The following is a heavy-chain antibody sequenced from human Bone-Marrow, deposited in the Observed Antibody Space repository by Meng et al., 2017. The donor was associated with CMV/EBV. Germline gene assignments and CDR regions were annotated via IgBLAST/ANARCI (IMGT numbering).Heavy chain of an antibody. CDR1: GGSFSGYY. CDR3: ARAYYDFWSGYYDYYYYGMDV. CDR2: INHSGST. J-gene: IGHJ6*02. Sequence: SETLSLTCAVYGGSFSGYYWSWIRQPPGKGLEWIGEINHSGSTNYNPSLKSRVTISVDTSKNQFSLKLSSVTAADTAVYYCARAYYDFWSGYYDYYYYGMDVWGQGTTVTVSS. V-gene: IGHV4-34*01. D-gene: IGHD3-3*01.